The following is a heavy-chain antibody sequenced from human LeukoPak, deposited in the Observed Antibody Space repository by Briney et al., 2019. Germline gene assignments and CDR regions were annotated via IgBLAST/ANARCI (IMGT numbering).Heavy chain of an antibody. V-gene: IGHV3-9*03. CDR1: GFTFDDYA. J-gene: IGHJ4*02. CDR2: ISWNSGSI. CDR3: ARQWLALDY. D-gene: IGHD6-19*01. Sequence: GGSLRLSCAASGFTFDDYAMHWVRQAPGKGLEWVSGISWNSGSIGYSDSVKGRFTISRGNAKNSLYLQMNSLRAEDMALYYCARQWLALDYWGQGTLVTVSS.